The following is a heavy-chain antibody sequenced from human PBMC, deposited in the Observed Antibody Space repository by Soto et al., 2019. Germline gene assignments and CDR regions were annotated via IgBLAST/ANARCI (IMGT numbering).Heavy chain of an antibody. CDR1: GYRFTGFY. Sequence: QVQLVQSGAEVKKPGASVKVSCRSSGYRFTGFYMHWVRHAPGQGLEWMGWINPKSGDTRYAQKFQDWVTMTWDTSMTTASLELSRLRSDATAVYYCARGGDSGYSPHFLVHWGQGSVVSVSS. D-gene: IGHD3-22*01. CDR3: ARGGDSGYSPHFLVH. J-gene: IGHJ4*02. V-gene: IGHV1-2*04. CDR2: INPKSGDT.